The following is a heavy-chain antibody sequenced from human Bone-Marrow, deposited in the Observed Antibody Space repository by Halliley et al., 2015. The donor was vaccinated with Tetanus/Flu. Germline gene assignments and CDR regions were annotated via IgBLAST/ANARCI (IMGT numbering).Heavy chain of an antibody. D-gene: IGHD5-18*01. J-gene: IGHJ4*02. V-gene: IGHV4-31*02. Sequence: GYIYYRGNSSYNPSLGGRVTISVDTSKGQFSLSVYSVTDADTAVYYCARTRGYSLAYNNFDHWGQGVLVTVSS. CDR3: ARTRGYSLAYNNFDH. CDR2: IYYRGNS.